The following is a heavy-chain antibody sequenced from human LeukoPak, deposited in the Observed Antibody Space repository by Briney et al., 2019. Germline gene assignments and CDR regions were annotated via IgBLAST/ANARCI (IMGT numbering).Heavy chain of an antibody. CDR1: GYTFTSYD. V-gene: IGHV1-8*03. CDR2: MNPNSGNT. CDR3: ARRDCSGGTCRTRIFDY. Sequence: GASVKVSCKASGYTFTSYDINWVRQATGQGLEWMGWMNPNSGNTGYAQKFQGRVTITRNTSISTAYMELSSPISEDTAVYYCARRDCSGGTCRTRIFDYWGQGTLVTVSS. D-gene: IGHD2-15*01. J-gene: IGHJ4*02.